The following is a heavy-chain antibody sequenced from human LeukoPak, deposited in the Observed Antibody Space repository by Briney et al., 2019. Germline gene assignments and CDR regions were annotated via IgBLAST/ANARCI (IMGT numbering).Heavy chain of an antibody. J-gene: IGHJ3*02. V-gene: IGHV4-34*01. Sequence: SETLSLTCAVYGGSFSDCYWTWIRQPPGKGLEWIGEINHRGSTHYNPSLKSRVTISVDTSKKQFSLKLSSVTAADTAVYYCATYSTGFDIWGQGTVVTVSS. D-gene: IGHD6-19*01. CDR3: ATYSTGFDI. CDR2: INHRGST. CDR1: GGSFSDCY.